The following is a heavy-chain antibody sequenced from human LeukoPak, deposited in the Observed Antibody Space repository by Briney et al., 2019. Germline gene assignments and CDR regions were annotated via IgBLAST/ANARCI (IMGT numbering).Heavy chain of an antibody. J-gene: IGHJ6*03. V-gene: IGHV4-39*01. D-gene: IGHD3-3*01. Sequence: PSETLSLTCTVSGGSINYNSYYWCWIRQTTGKGLEWIGAIYYSGSTNYNPSLKSRVTISVDTSKNQFSLKLSSLTAADTAVYYCARLFGVPISGVVRGDYYMDVWGKGITVTVSS. CDR1: GGSINYNSYY. CDR3: ARLFGVPISGVVRGDYYMDV. CDR2: IYYSGST.